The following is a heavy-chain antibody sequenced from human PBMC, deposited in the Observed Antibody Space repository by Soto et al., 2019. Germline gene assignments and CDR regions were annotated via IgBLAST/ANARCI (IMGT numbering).Heavy chain of an antibody. CDR3: ARGRGSSSWWYYYYGMDV. CDR2: INHSGST. V-gene: IGHV4-34*01. Sequence: SETLSLTCAVYGGSFSGYYWSWIRQPPGKGLEWIGEINHSGSTNYNPSLKSRVTISVDTSKNQFSLKLSSVTAADTAVYYCARGRGSSSWWYYYYGMDVWGQGTTVTVS. CDR1: GGSFSGYY. D-gene: IGHD6-6*01. J-gene: IGHJ6*02.